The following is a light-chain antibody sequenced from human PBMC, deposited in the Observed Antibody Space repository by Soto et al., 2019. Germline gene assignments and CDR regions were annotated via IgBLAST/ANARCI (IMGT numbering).Light chain of an antibody. V-gene: IGLV3-21*02. CDR2: DDD. J-gene: IGLJ7*01. CDR3: QVWDGSSEHVV. CDR1: NIGSKS. Sequence: SYELTQTPSVSVAPGQTAIITCAGNNIGSKSVHWYQQKPGQAPVLVVHDDDDRPSGIPERFSGSKSGDMATLTINRVEAGDEADYYCQVWDGSSEHVVFGGGTQLTVL.